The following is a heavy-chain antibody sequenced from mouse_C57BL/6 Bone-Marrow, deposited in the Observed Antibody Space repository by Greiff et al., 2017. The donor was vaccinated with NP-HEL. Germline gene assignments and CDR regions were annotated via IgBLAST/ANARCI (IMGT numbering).Heavy chain of an antibody. V-gene: IGHV5-17*01. CDR2: ISSGSSTI. Sequence: EVQGVESGGGLVKPGGSLKLSCAASGFTFSDYGMHWVRQAPEKGLEWVAYISSGSSTIYYADPVKGRFTISRDNAKNTLFLQMTSLRSEDTAMYYCANSNYWGYAMDYWGQGTSVTVSS. J-gene: IGHJ4*01. D-gene: IGHD2-5*01. CDR3: ANSNYWGYAMDY. CDR1: GFTFSDYG.